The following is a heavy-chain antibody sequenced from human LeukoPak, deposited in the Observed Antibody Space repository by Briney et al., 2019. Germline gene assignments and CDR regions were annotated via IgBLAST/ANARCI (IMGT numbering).Heavy chain of an antibody. D-gene: IGHD3-10*01. J-gene: IGHJ4*02. V-gene: IGHV1-2*02. Sequence: ASVKVSCKASGYTFSDNYMHWVRQAPGQGLEDMGWIKPNGGGTKYAQKFQGRVTMTRDTSISTAYMELNRLRSDDTAVYFSARGTWFGDSLGTDFWGQGTLVTVSS. CDR3: ARGTWFGDSLGTDF. CDR2: IKPNGGGT. CDR1: GYTFSDNY.